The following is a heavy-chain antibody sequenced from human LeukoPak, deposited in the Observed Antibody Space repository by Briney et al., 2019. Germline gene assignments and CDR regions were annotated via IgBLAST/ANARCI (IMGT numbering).Heavy chain of an antibody. V-gene: IGHV3-74*01. D-gene: IGHD6-6*01. J-gene: IGHJ4*02. CDR3: ARDNGYLQYSSSLDY. CDR1: GFTFSSFW. Sequence: GGSLRLSCAASGFTFSSFWIHWVRQVPGKGLVWVSRINSDGFSTSYADSVKGRFTISRDNAKNTLYLQMNSLRAEDTAVYYCARDNGYLQYSSSLDYWGQGTLVTVSS. CDR2: INSDGFST.